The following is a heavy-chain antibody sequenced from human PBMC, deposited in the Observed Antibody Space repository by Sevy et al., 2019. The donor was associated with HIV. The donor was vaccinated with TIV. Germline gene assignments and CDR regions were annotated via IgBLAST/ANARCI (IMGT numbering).Heavy chain of an antibody. CDR2: FDPEDDET. D-gene: IGHD3-22*01. Sequence: ASVKVSCKVSGYILTQFSMHWVRQAPGKGLEWMATFDPEDDETIYAQRLQGRVTMTEDTSTDTAYMELSSLRSDDTAVYYCAVTKDYYDSGGYPFDYWGQGSLVTVSS. J-gene: IGHJ4*02. CDR1: GYILTQFS. V-gene: IGHV1-24*01. CDR3: AVTKDYYDSGGYPFDY.